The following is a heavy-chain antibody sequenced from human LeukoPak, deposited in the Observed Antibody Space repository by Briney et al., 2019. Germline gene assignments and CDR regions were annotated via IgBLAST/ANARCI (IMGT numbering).Heavy chain of an antibody. V-gene: IGHV1-69*04. CDR3: ASWESYFDY. Sequence: SVKVSCKASGGTFSSYAISWVRQAPGQGLEWMGRIIPILGIANYAQKFQGRVTIAADKSTSTAYMELSSLRSEDTAVYYCASWESYFDYWGQGTLVTVSS. J-gene: IGHJ4*02. D-gene: IGHD1-26*01. CDR1: GGTFSSYA. CDR2: IIPILGIA.